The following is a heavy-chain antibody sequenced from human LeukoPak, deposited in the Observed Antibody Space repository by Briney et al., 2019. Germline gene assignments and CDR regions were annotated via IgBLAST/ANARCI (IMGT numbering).Heavy chain of an antibody. CDR3: ARDALYGGYDSDPYYYYYSGVDV. V-gene: IGHV3-21*01. D-gene: IGHD5-12*01. CDR2: ISSRSTFI. Sequence: GGSLRLSCAASGFSFSTYSMHWVRQAPGKGLEWVSSISSRSTFIYYADSVKGRFTISRDNAKNSLSLQMTSLGADDTAVYYCARDALYGGYDSDPYYYYYSGVDVWGQGTPVTVSS. J-gene: IGHJ6*02. CDR1: GFSFSTYS.